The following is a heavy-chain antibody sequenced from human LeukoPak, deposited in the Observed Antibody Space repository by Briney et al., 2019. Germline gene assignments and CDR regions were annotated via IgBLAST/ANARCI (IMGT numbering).Heavy chain of an antibody. J-gene: IGHJ4*02. CDR2: FNSDGRSA. D-gene: IGHD4-17*01. CDR1: GFTFSTYW. CDR3: ARGRYYLDS. Sequence: GGSLRLSCAASGFTFSTYWMHWVRQAPGKGLVWVSRFNSDGRSAYYADSVKGRFTISRDNAKNTLYLQMNSLRAEDTAVYYCARGRYYLDSWGQGTLVSVSS. V-gene: IGHV3-74*01.